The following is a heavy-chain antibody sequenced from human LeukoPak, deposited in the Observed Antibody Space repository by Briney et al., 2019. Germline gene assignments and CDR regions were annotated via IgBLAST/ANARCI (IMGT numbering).Heavy chain of an antibody. CDR2: ITSSGGTT. V-gene: IGHV3-23*01. J-gene: IGHJ4*02. Sequence: GGSLRLSCAVSGVTFSSYTMSWGRQGPGKGQGWGSSITSSGGTTYSADSSKGRFTISRDNSKNTLYLQINSLRAEDTAIYYCANTEWELDYWGQGTLVTVSS. CDR1: GVTFSSYT. D-gene: IGHD1-26*01. CDR3: ANTEWELDY.